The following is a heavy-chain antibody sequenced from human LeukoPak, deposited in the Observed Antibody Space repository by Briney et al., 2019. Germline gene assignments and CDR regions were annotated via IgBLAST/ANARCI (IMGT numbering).Heavy chain of an antibody. D-gene: IGHD6-19*01. CDR3: ARPSRAVAGSYYYYYMHV. J-gene: IGHJ6*03. Sequence: GGSLRLSCAASGFSFSSFWMHWVRQGSGKGLEWVSRINTDGSSTTYADSVKGRFTISRDNAKNTLYLQMNSLRAEDTAVYYCARPSRAVAGSYYYYYMHVWGKGTTVTVSS. CDR2: INTDGSST. CDR1: GFSFSSFW. V-gene: IGHV3-74*01.